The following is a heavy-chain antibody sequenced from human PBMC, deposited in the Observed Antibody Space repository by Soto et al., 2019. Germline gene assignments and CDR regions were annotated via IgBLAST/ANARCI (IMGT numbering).Heavy chain of an antibody. V-gene: IGHV1-69*13. J-gene: IGHJ6*04. D-gene: IGHD6-6*01. CDR2: IIPIFGTA. Sequence: SVKVSCKASGGTFSSYAISWVRQAPGQGLEWMGGIIPIFGTANYAQKFQGRVTITADESTSTAYMELSSLRSEDTAVYYCGRFHDALFEIAARGLPYYGMDVGGKGTRVTVPS. CDR3: GRFHDALFEIAARGLPYYGMDV. CDR1: GGTFSSYA.